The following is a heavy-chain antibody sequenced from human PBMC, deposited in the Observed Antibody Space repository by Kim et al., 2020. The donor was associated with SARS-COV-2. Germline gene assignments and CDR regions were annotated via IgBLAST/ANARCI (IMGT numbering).Heavy chain of an antibody. D-gene: IGHD1-26*01. CDR2: IRSKANSYAT. Sequence: GGSLRLSCAASGFTFSDSAMHWVRQASGKGLEWVGRIRSKANSYATVYAASVKGRFTISRDDSKNTAYQQMNSLKTEDTAVYYCTRGPPYSESYWDAFDIWGQGTKVTVSS. CDR1: GFTFSDSA. V-gene: IGHV3-73*01. CDR3: TRGPPYSESYWDAFDI. J-gene: IGHJ3*02.